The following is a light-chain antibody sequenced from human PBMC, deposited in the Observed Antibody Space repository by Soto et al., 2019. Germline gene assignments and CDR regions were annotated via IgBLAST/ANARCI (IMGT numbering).Light chain of an antibody. CDR3: SSYTSSSTYV. V-gene: IGLV2-14*01. Sequence: QSVLTQPASVSGSPGQSITISCTGTSSDVGGYNFVSWYQQHPGKAPKLMIYDVSNRPSGASNRFSGSKSGNTASLTIYGLQAEGEADYYCSSYTSSSTYVFGTGTKVTVL. CDR2: DVS. CDR1: SSDVGGYNF. J-gene: IGLJ1*01.